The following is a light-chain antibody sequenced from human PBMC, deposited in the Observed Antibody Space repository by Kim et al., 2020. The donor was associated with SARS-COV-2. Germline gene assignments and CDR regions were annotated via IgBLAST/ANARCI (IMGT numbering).Light chain of an antibody. J-gene: IGKJ2*01. V-gene: IGKV1-9*01. Sequence: DIQLTQSPSFLSASVGDRVTITCRASQGISSYLAWYQQKPGKAPKLLIYAASTLQSGVPSRFSGSGSGTEFTLTISSLQPEDFATYYCQQLNSYPALFGQGTKLEI. CDR3: QQLNSYPAL. CDR2: AAS. CDR1: QGISSY.